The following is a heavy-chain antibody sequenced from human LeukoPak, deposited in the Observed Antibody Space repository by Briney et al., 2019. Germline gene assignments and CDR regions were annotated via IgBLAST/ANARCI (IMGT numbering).Heavy chain of an antibody. Sequence: SQTLSLTCTVSGGSINSGDYFWSWIRQHPGKGLEWIGYIHYSESTHYNPSLKTRITISLDRSKNEFSLKLSSVTAEDTAVYYCERVHHERLRLDVWGQGTTVTVSS. V-gene: IGHV4-31*03. CDR2: IHYSEST. D-gene: IGHD2-21*02. CDR1: GGSINSGDYF. J-gene: IGHJ6*02. CDR3: ERVHHERLRLDV.